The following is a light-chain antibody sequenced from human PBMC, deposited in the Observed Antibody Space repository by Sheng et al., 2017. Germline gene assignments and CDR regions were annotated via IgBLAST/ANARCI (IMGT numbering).Light chain of an antibody. CDR1: ESLLSSDGHTY. Sequence: DIAMTQSPLSLPVTLGQPASISCRSSESLLSSDGHTYLTWFHQRPGQFPRRLIYKVSNRDSGVPDRFSGSGSDTDFTLKITRVEADDIGLYYCMQGTHWPPWTFGQGTKVDIK. CDR3: MQGTHWPPWT. CDR2: KVS. V-gene: IGKV2-30*01. J-gene: IGKJ1*01.